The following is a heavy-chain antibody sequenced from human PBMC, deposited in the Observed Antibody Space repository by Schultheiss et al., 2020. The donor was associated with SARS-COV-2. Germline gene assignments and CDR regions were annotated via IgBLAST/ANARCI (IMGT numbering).Heavy chain of an antibody. CDR3: ASSIGYCTGGVCAL. CDR2: ISSSSSYI. D-gene: IGHD2-8*02. CDR1: GFTFSRYY. Sequence: GGSLRLSCAASGFTFSRYYMHWVRQGPGKGLEWVSSISSSSSYIYYADSVKGRFTISRDNSKNTLYLQMNSLRAEDTAVYYCASSIGYCTGGVCALWGKGTTVTVSS. J-gene: IGHJ6*04. V-gene: IGHV3-21*01.